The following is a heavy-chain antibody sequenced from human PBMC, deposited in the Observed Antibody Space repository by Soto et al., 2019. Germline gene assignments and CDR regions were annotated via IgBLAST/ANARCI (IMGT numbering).Heavy chain of an antibody. D-gene: IGHD3-10*02. CDR1: GFTFSSYD. V-gene: IGHV3-13*01. CDR3: ARATGAYWESVRYMDV. J-gene: IGHJ6*03. CDR2: IGTAGDT. Sequence: GGSLRLSCAASGFTFSSYDMHWVRQATGKGLEWVSAIGTAGDTYYPGSVKGRFTISRENAKNSLYLQMNSLRAGDTAVYYCARATGAYWESVRYMDVWGKGTTVTVSS.